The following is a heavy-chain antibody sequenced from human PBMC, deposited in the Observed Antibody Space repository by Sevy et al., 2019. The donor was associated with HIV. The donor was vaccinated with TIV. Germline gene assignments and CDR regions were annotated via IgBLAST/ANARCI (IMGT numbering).Heavy chain of an antibody. V-gene: IGHV4-59*01. CDR2: IYASGNT. Sequence: SETLSLTCTVSGGSINNYFWSWIRQPPGQGLEWIGYIYASGNTNYNPSLKSRVSISLHTSMTQFSLKLTSVTAADTAVYYCARDSIGAVGDFDHWGQGTLVTVSS. J-gene: IGHJ4*02. CDR3: ARDSIGAVGDFDH. CDR1: GGSINNYF. D-gene: IGHD6-13*01.